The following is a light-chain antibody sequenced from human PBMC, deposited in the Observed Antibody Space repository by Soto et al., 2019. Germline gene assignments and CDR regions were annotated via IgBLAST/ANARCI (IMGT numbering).Light chain of an antibody. J-gene: IGKJ3*01. CDR3: QQRSNWPPRFT. CDR1: QSVGSN. CDR2: GAS. Sequence: EIVMTQSPDTLSVSPGERATLSCRASQSVGSNLAWYQQKPGQAPRLLIYGASTRATGIPARFSGSGSVTDFTLTISSLEPEDFAVYYCQQRSNWPPRFTYGPGTKVDIK. V-gene: IGKV3-11*01.